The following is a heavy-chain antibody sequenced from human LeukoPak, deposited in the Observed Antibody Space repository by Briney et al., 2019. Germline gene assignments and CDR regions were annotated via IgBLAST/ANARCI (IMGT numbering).Heavy chain of an antibody. CDR1: GFTFSSYE. CDR2: ISSSGSTI. J-gene: IGHJ6*03. Sequence: SGGSLRLSCAASGFTFSSYEMNWVRQAPGKGLEWVSYISSSGSTIYYADSVKGRFTISRDNAKNSLYLQMNSLRAEDTAVYYCASFPYYYYYMDVWGKGTTVTVSS. V-gene: IGHV3-48*03. CDR3: ASFPYYYYYMDV.